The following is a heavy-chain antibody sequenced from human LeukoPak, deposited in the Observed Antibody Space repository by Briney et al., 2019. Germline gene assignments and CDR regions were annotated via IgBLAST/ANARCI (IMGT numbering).Heavy chain of an antibody. V-gene: IGHV4-34*01. D-gene: IGHD6-13*01. J-gene: IGHJ4*02. CDR3: ARDAGPYSRLLYYFDY. Sequence: SETLSLTCAVYGGSFSGYYWSWIRQPPGKGLEWIGEINHSGSTNYNPSLKSRVTISVDTSKNQFSLKLSSVTAADTAVYYCARDAGPYSRLLYYFDYWGQGTLVTVSS. CDR2: INHSGST. CDR1: GGSFSGYY.